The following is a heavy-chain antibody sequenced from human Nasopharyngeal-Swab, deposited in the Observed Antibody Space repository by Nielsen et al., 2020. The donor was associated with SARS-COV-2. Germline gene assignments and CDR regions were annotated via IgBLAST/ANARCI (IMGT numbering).Heavy chain of an antibody. CDR1: GFTCSSYA. Sequence: GGSLRLSCAASGFTCSSYAMHWVRQAPGKGLEWVAVISYDGSNKYYADSVKGRFTISRDNSKNTLYLQMNSLRAEDTAVYYCARPYSGSYWSYFDYWGQGTLVTVSS. CDR2: ISYDGSNK. CDR3: ARPYSGSYWSYFDY. J-gene: IGHJ4*02. V-gene: IGHV3-30-3*01. D-gene: IGHD1-26*01.